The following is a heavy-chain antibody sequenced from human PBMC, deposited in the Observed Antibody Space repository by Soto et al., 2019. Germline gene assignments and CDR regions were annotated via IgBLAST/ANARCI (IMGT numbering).Heavy chain of an antibody. D-gene: IGHD2-2*01. Sequence: ASVKVSSKASGYTFTSYGISWVRQAPGQGLEWMGWISAYNGNTNYAQKLQGRVTMTTDTSTSTAYMELRSLRSDDTAVYYCARLAIDIVVVPAATEANYGMDVWGQGTTVTVSS. V-gene: IGHV1-18*04. J-gene: IGHJ6*02. CDR1: GYTFTSYG. CDR2: ISAYNGNT. CDR3: ARLAIDIVVVPAATEANYGMDV.